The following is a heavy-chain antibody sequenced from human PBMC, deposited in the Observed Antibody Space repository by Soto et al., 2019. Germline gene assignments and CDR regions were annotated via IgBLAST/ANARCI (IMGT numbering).Heavy chain of an antibody. CDR1: GFTFSNAW. V-gene: IGHV3-15*01. CDR2: IKSKTDGGTT. Sequence: PGGYPRLSSAASGFTFSNAWMSWVRQAPGKGLEWVGRIKSKTDGGTTDYAAPVKGRFTISRDDSKNTLYLQMNSLKTEDTAVYYVTTDTRNRQGAFDSWGQGTMVTGSS. D-gene: IGHD4-4*01. J-gene: IGHJ3*02. CDR3: TTDTRNRQGAFDS.